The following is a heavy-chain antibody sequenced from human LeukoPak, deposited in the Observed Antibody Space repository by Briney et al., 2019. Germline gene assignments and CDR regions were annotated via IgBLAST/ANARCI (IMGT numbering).Heavy chain of an antibody. D-gene: IGHD3-16*01. V-gene: IGHV4-59*01. CDR3: ARRHLRGTFDY. Sequence: PSETLSLTCTVSGGSISSYYWSWIRQPPGKGLEWIGYIYYSGSTNYNPSLKSRVTISVDTSKNQFSLKLSSVTAADTAVYYCARRHLRGTFDYWGQGTLVTVSS. J-gene: IGHJ4*02. CDR2: IYYSGST. CDR1: GGSISSYY.